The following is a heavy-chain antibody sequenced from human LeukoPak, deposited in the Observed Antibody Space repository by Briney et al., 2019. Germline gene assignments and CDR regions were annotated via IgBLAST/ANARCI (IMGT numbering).Heavy chain of an antibody. V-gene: IGHV3-48*03. CDR2: ISSSGSTM. D-gene: IGHD6-19*01. CDR1: GFTFSSYE. J-gene: IGHJ6*04. CDR3: AREISVAGAYYYYGMDV. Sequence: GGSLRLFCAASGFTFSSYEMNWVRQAPGKGLEWVSYISSSGSTMYYADSVKGRFTISRDNAKKSLYLQMNSLRAEDTAVYYCAREISVAGAYYYYGMDVWGKGTTVTVSS.